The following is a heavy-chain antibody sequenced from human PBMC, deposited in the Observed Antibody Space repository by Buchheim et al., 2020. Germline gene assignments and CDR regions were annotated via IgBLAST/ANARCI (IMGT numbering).Heavy chain of an antibody. CDR2: ISYDGSNK. J-gene: IGHJ6*02. CDR1: GFTFSSYG. Sequence: QVQLVESGGGVVQPGRSLRLSCAASGFTFSSYGMHWVRQAPGKGLEWVAVISYDGSNKYYADSVKGRFTISRDNSKNTLYLQMNSLRAEDTAVYYCAKDLHYYDSSGYYRHHYYYGMDVWGQGTT. D-gene: IGHD3-22*01. V-gene: IGHV3-30*18. CDR3: AKDLHYYDSSGYYRHHYYYGMDV.